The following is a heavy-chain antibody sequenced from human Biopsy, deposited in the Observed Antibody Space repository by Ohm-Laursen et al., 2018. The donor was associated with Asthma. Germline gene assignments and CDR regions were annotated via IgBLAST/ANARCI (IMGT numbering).Heavy chain of an antibody. Sequence: SDALSLTCSLSSGSGGYMRSGNYYWGWIRQPPGKGLEWIGSIYYSGTTYYNPSLEGRVNVSADTSKNQFSLKLTSVTAADTAVYYCVRGSSSWHHGPFHYYYGLDVWGQGTTATVSS. J-gene: IGHJ6*02. CDR1: SGSGGYMRSGNYY. D-gene: IGHD6-13*01. CDR2: IYYSGTT. V-gene: IGHV4-39*01. CDR3: VRGSSSWHHGPFHYYYGLDV.